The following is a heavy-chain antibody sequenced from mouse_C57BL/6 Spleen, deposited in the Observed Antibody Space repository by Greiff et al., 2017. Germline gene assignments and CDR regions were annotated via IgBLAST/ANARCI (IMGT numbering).Heavy chain of an antibody. Sequence: EVLLVESGGGLVKPGGSLKLSCAASGFTFSDYGMHWVRQAPGEGLEWVAYISSGSSTIYSADTVKGRFTISVDNATTTLFLQMTSLRSEDTAMYYCAGDYPAWFADWGQGTLVTVSA. J-gene: IGHJ3*01. CDR3: AGDYPAWFAD. V-gene: IGHV5-17*01. D-gene: IGHD2-4*01. CDR2: ISSGSSTI. CDR1: GFTFSDYG.